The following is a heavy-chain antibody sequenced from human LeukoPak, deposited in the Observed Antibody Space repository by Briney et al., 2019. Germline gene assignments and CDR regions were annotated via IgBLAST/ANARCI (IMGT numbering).Heavy chain of an antibody. V-gene: IGHV4-34*01. CDR1: GGSFSGYY. CDR2: INHSGST. CDR3: ASGRHYDFRFDP. J-gene: IGHJ5*02. Sequence: SETLSLTCAVYGGSFSGYYWSWIRQPPGKGLEWDGEINHSGSTNYNPSLKSRVTISVDTSKNQFSLKLSFVTAADTAVYYCASGRHYDFRFDPWGQGTLVTVSS. D-gene: IGHD3-3*01.